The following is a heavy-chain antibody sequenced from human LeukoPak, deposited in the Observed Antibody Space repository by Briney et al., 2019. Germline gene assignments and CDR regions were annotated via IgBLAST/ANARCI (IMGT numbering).Heavy chain of an antibody. J-gene: IGHJ4*03. CDR1: GGSFSAYY. CDR3: ARGPTISETGYFDY. D-gene: IGHD1-1*01. V-gene: IGHV4-34*01. Sequence: SETLSLTCAVYGGSFSAYYWSWIRQSPGKGLQWIAEVNHRGDTNYNPSVKGRVTISVDTSKNQFSLKVTSLTATDTAVYYCARGPTISETGYFDYWGQGTLVTVSS. CDR2: VNHRGDT.